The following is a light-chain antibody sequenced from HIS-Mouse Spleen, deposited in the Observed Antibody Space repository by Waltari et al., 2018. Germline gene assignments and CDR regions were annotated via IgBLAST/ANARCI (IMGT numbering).Light chain of an antibody. Sequence: QSALTQPASVSGSPGQSITISCTGPSSDVGSYNLVSWYQQHTGKAPKLMIYEGSKRPSGVSNRFSGSKSGNTASLTISGLQAEDEADYYCCSYAGSREVFGTGTKVTVL. CDR1: SSDVGSYNL. J-gene: IGLJ1*01. CDR3: CSYAGSREV. V-gene: IGLV2-23*01. CDR2: EGS.